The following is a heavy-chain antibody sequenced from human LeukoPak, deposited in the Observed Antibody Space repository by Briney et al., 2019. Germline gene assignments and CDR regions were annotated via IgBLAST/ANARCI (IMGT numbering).Heavy chain of an antibody. Sequence: GGSLRLSCAASGYTFSTYWMHWVRQGPGKGLVWVSRINEDGSSTSYAESVRGRFTISRDNAKNTLYLQMNSLRAEDTAVYYCAKEFGVVVVPAAIPIDYWGQGTLVTVSS. V-gene: IGHV3-74*01. CDR2: INEDGSST. J-gene: IGHJ4*02. CDR3: AKEFGVVVVPAAIPIDY. CDR1: GYTFSTYW. D-gene: IGHD2-2*01.